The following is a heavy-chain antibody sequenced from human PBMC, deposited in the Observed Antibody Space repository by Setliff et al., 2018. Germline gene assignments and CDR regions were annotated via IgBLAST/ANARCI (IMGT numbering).Heavy chain of an antibody. CDR3: ARARSFNWIDIDY. V-gene: IGHV1-69*06. D-gene: IGHD1-20*01. J-gene: IGHJ4*02. Sequence: SVKVSCKASGGTFSSYAISWVRQAPGQGLEWTGGIIPIFGTANYAQKFQGRVTITADKSTSTAYMELSSLRSEDTAVYYCARARSFNWIDIDYWGQGTLVTVSS. CDR2: IIPIFGTA. CDR1: GGTFSSYA.